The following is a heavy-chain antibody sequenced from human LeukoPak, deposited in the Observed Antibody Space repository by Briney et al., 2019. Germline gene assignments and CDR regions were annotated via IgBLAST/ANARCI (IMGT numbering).Heavy chain of an antibody. D-gene: IGHD6-13*01. CDR2: IYYSGST. J-gene: IGHJ1*01. V-gene: IGHV4-39*01. Sequence: SETLSLTCTVSGGSISSSSYYWGWIRQPPGKGLEWIGSIYYSGSTYYNPSLKSRVTISVDTSKNQFSLKLSSVTAADTAVYYCARPSSSWWNFQHWGQGTLVTVSS. CDR1: GGSISSSSYY. CDR3: ARPSSSWWNFQH.